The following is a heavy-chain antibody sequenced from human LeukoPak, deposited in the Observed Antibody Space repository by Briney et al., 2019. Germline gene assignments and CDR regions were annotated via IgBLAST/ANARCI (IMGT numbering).Heavy chain of an antibody. J-gene: IGHJ4*02. Sequence: GGSLRLSCAASGFTFSSYSMNWVRQAPGKGLEWVSSISSSSSYIYYADSVRGRFTISRDNAKNSLYLQMNSLRAEDTAVYYCARDIAATDDYWGQGTLVTVSS. CDR2: ISSSSSYI. CDR3: ARDIAATDDY. CDR1: GFTFSSYS. V-gene: IGHV3-21*01. D-gene: IGHD6-13*01.